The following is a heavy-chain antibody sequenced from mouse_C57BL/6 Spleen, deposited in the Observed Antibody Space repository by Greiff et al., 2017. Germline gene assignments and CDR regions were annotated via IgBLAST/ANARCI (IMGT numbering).Heavy chain of an antibody. J-gene: IGHJ1*03. D-gene: IGHD1-1*01. CDR2: IYPGSGNT. V-gene: IGHV1-76*01. Sequence: VQLQQSGAELVRPGASVKLSCKASGYTFTDYYINWVKQRPGQGLEWIARIYPGSGNTYYNQKFKDKATLTADKSSSTAYMQLSSLTSEDSAVYYCARWRSNYYGSRGDWYFDVWGTGTTVTVSS. CDR1: GYTFTDYY. CDR3: ARWRSNYYGSRGDWYFDV.